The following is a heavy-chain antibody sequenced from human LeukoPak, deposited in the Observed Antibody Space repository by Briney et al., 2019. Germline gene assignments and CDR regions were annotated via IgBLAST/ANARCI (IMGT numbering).Heavy chain of an antibody. CDR3: AKDISGHIVVVTAILSAFDI. CDR1: GFTFNSFD. Sequence: PGRSLRLSCAASGFTFNSFDMHWVRQAPGKGLEWVAVISYDGSNKNHADSVKGRFTISRDNSKNTLYLQMNSLRAEDTALYYCAKDISGHIVVVTAILSAFDIWGQGTMVTVSS. D-gene: IGHD2-21*02. CDR2: ISYDGSNK. J-gene: IGHJ3*02. V-gene: IGHV3-30*18.